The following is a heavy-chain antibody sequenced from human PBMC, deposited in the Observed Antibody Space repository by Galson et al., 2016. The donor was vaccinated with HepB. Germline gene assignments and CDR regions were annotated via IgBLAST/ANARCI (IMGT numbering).Heavy chain of an antibody. CDR2: VSQDGITT. D-gene: IGHD6-13*01. V-gene: IGHV3-74*03. Sequence: SLRLSCAVSGFMFSGFWIHWVRQVPGKAPVWVSRVSQDGITTAYADSVKGRFSISRDDAKQTVYLQMNSLRAEDTSMYYCATSSSWGPLAYWGQGTLVTVSS. CDR3: ATSSSWGPLAY. J-gene: IGHJ4*02. CDR1: GFMFSGFW.